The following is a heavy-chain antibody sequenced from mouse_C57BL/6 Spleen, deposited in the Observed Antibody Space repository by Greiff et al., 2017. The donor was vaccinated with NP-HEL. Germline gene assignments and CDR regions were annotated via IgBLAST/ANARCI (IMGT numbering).Heavy chain of an antibody. Sequence: QVQLQQSGPELVKPGASVKISCKASGYAFSSSWMNWVKQRPGKGLEWIGRIYPGDGDTNYNGKFKGKATLTAANSSSTAYMQLSSLTSEDSAVYFCARSMGYDYDGYWGQGTTLTVSS. CDR3: ARSMGYDYDGY. V-gene: IGHV1-82*01. J-gene: IGHJ2*01. CDR2: IYPGDGDT. D-gene: IGHD2-4*01. CDR1: GYAFSSSW.